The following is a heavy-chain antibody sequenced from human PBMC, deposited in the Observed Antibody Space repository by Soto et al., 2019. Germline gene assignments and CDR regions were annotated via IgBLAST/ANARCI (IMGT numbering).Heavy chain of an antibody. Sequence: EVQLVESGGGLVQPGGSLRLSCAASGFTFSSYSMNWVRQALGKGLEWVSYISSSSSTIYYADSVKGRFAISRDNAKNSLYLQMNSLRDEDTAVYYCARDRSFAEVSPNYYGMDVWGQGTTVTVSS. CDR2: ISSSSSTI. J-gene: IGHJ6*02. D-gene: IGHD3-10*01. CDR3: ARDRSFAEVSPNYYGMDV. CDR1: GFTFSSYS. V-gene: IGHV3-48*02.